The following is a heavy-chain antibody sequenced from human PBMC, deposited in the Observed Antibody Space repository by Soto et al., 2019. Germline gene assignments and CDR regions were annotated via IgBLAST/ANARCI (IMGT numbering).Heavy chain of an antibody. CDR1: GGSFSTYV. D-gene: IGHD6-13*01. Sequence: QVQLIQSGAEVKKPGSSVRVSCKASGGSFSTYVITWVRQAPGQGLEGMGGIIPIFGAPNYAQKFQGRVTITADKSTDTAYMDLISLRSEDTAVYYCVREMSSSWYAAFDLWGPGTMVTVSS. CDR3: VREMSSSWYAAFDL. J-gene: IGHJ3*01. V-gene: IGHV1-69*06. CDR2: IIPIFGAP.